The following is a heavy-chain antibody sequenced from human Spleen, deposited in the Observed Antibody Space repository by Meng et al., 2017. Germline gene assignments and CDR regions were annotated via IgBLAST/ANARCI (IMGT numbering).Heavy chain of an antibody. CDR2: IHPGDSDT. CDR3: ARGHCDGAPCHDAFGI. V-gene: IGHV5-51*01. J-gene: IGHJ3*02. Sequence: GGSLRLSCKGSGYSFTNYWIGWVRQMPGKGLEWMGIIHPGDSDTRYSPSFQGQVTISADKSISTAYLQWSSLKASDTAMYYCARGHCDGAPCHDAFGIWGKGTMVTVSS. D-gene: IGHD4/OR15-4a*01. CDR1: GYSFTNYW.